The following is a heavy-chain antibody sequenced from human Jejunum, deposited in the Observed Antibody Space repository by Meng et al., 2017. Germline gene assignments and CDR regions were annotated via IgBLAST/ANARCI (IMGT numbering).Heavy chain of an antibody. J-gene: IGHJ4*02. CDR1: GFTFSSNW. V-gene: IGHV3-74*01. CDR3: IRDQAILGTVPHFDS. CDR2: IMYDGTTT. D-gene: IGHD4-17*01. Sequence: GESLKISCVASGFTFSSNWMHWVRQGPGKGLGWVARIMYDGTTTNYADSVKGRFTISRDNAMNTVYLQMNSLRVEDTGVYYCIRDQAILGTVPHFDSWGQETLVTVSS.